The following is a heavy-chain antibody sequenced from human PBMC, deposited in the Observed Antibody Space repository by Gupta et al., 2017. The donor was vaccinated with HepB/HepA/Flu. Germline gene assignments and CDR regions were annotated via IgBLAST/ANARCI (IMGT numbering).Heavy chain of an antibody. J-gene: IGHJ4*02. V-gene: IGHV3-30*18. Sequence: QVQLVESGGGGVLPGRTLRLSCAAPGFTFSGYGMHWVRQVPGMGLEWVALISHDGNVEDYADSVKGRFTISRDNSKNTLFLQMDSLRLEDTAIYYCAKTSGTYYIDYWGQGTLVTVSS. CDR2: ISHDGNVE. CDR3: AKTSGTYYIDY. D-gene: IGHD1-26*01. CDR1: GFTFSGYG.